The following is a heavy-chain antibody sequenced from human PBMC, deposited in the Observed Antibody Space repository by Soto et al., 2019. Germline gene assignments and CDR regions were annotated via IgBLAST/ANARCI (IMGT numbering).Heavy chain of an antibody. J-gene: IGHJ4*02. CDR1: GYTFTSYG. Sequence: GASVKVSCKVSGYTFTSYGISWVRQAPGQGLEWMAWISPYNFNTNYAQKFQDRISMTTDASSSTVYMELRSLRSDDTAVYYCARDHFIIDYYDNSGYLYYFGYWGQGTLVTVSS. CDR3: ARDHFIIDYYDNSGYLYYFGY. V-gene: IGHV1-18*01. CDR2: ISPYNFNT. D-gene: IGHD3-22*01.